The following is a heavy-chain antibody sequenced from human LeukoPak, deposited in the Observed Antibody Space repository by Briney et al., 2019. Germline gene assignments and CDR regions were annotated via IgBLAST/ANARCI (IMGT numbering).Heavy chain of an antibody. CDR2: ISSSSSYI. D-gene: IGHD5-12*01. Sequence: PGGSLRLSCAASGFTFSNYAMSWVRQAPGKGLEWVSSISSSSSYIYYADSVKGRFTISRDNAKNSLYLQMNSLRAEDTAVYYCASWVHSGYALPFDYWGQGTLVTVSS. V-gene: IGHV3-21*01. CDR1: GFTFSNYA. CDR3: ASWVHSGYALPFDY. J-gene: IGHJ4*02.